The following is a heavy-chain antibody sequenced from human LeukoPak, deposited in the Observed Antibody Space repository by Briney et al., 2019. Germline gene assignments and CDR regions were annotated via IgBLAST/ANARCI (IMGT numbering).Heavy chain of an antibody. D-gene: IGHD3-9*01. CDR2: INTNTGNP. Sequence: ASVKVSCKASGYTFTDYAMSWVRQAPGQGLGWMGWINTNTGNPTYAQGFTGRFVFSLDTSVSTAYLQISSLKAEDTAVYYCARGRDFDWLFFYLGYWGQGTLVTVSS. CDR1: GYTFTDYA. V-gene: IGHV7-4-1*02. CDR3: ARGRDFDWLFFYLGY. J-gene: IGHJ4*02.